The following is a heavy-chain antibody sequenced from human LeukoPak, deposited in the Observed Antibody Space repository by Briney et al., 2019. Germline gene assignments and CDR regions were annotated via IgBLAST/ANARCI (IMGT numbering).Heavy chain of an antibody. V-gene: IGHV3-23*01. D-gene: IGHD3-10*01. CDR3: AKDGLVWFGELN. Sequence: GGSLRLSCAASRFTFNTYAMSWVRQAPGKGLEWVSAISGSGGSTYYADSVEGRFTISRDNSKNTLYLQMNSLRAEDTAVYYCAKDGLVWFGELNWGQGTLVTVSS. J-gene: IGHJ4*02. CDR2: ISGSGGST. CDR1: RFTFNTYA.